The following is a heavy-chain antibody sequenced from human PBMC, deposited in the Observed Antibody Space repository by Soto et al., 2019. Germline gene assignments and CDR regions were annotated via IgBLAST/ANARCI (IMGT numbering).Heavy chain of an antibody. CDR3: ATKARVTNYLYYGMDV. V-gene: IGHV3-30*03. D-gene: IGHD2-21*02. J-gene: IGHJ6*02. Sequence: QVQLVESGGGVVQPGASLRLSCEVSGLTINTSGMHWVRQAPGKGLEWLAVISYDGATQYYGDTVKGRFTISRDNSKNTLFLHMGRLRAEDTAMYYCATKARVTNYLYYGMDVWGLGTTVTVSS. CDR1: GLTINTSG. CDR2: ISYDGATQ.